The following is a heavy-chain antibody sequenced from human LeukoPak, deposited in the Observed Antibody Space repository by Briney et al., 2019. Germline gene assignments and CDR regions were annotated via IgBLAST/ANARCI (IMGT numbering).Heavy chain of an antibody. V-gene: IGHV1-8*01. Sequence: ASVKVSCKASGYTFTSYDINWVRQATGQGLEWMGWMNPNSGNTGYAQKFQGRVTMTRNTSISTAYMELSSLRPEDTAVYYCARVAGPSSADYSNWFDPWGQGTLVTVSS. CDR1: GYTFTSYD. CDR3: ARVAGPSSADYSNWFDP. D-gene: IGHD4-4*01. CDR2: MNPNSGNT. J-gene: IGHJ5*02.